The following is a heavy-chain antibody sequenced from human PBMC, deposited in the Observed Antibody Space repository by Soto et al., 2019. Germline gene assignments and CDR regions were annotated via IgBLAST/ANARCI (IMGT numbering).Heavy chain of an antibody. V-gene: IGHV4-4*02. CDR2: IYHSGST. CDR1: GGSISTNNW. Sequence: QVQLQESGPGLVKPSGTLSLNCVVSGGSISTNNWWSWVRQPPGKGLEWIGKIYHSGSTKYNPSLKSRLTISIDKSKNQFSLKLTSVTAADTAVYYCARTGGTNYWGQGALVTVSS. D-gene: IGHD2-8*02. J-gene: IGHJ4*02. CDR3: ARTGGTNY.